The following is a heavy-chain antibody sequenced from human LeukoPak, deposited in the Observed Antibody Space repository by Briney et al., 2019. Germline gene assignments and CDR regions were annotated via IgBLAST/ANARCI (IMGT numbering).Heavy chain of an antibody. CDR3: AKDARRTSGWYFFDY. V-gene: IGHV3-23*01. CDR2: ISDGGGST. Sequence: GGSLRLSCAASGFAFSSQAMGWVRQAPGRGLEWVSAISDGGGSTYYADSVKGRFTISRDNSKNTLFLQMNSRRAEDTAVYYCAKDARRTSGWYFFDYWGQGTLVTVSS. J-gene: IGHJ4*02. D-gene: IGHD6-19*01. CDR1: GFAFSSQA.